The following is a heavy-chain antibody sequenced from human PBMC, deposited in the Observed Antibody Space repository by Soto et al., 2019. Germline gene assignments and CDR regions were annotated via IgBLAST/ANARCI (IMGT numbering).Heavy chain of an antibody. CDR3: ARRDYDFWSGYLDV. CDR1: GDSIITRNW. D-gene: IGHD3-3*01. J-gene: IGHJ6*02. Sequence: SETLSLTCGVSGDSIITRNWWTWVRQAPGKGLEWIGEVYHTGSTNYNSSLKSRVAILVDKSKNQFSLNLNSVTAADTAVYYCARRDYDFWSGYLDVWGQGITVTVSS. CDR2: VYHTGST. V-gene: IGHV4-4*02.